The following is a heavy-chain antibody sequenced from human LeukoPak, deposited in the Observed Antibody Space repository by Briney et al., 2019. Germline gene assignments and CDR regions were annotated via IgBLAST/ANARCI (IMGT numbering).Heavy chain of an antibody. CDR1: GFTFSSYS. D-gene: IGHD1-26*01. J-gene: IGHJ4*02. V-gene: IGHV3-21*01. CDR3: ARGSGSYPRADY. Sequence: GGSLRLSCAASGFTFSSYSMNWVRQAPGKGLEWVSSISSSSSYIYYADSVKGRFTISRDNAKNSLYLQMNSLRAEDTAVYHCARGSGSYPRADYWGQGTLVTVSS. CDR2: ISSSSSYI.